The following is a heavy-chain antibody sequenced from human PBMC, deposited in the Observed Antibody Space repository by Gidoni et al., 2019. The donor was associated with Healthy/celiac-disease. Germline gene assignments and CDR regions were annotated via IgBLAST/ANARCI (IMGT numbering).Heavy chain of an antibody. V-gene: IGHV3-48*01. CDR3: ARDRRYGMDV. CDR2: ISSSSSTI. CDR1: GFTVSSYS. Sequence: GFTVSSYSMNWVRQAPGKGLEWVSYISSSSSTIYYADSVKGRFTISRDNAKNSLYLQMNSLRAEDTAVYYCARDRRYGMDVWGQGTTVTVSS. J-gene: IGHJ6*02.